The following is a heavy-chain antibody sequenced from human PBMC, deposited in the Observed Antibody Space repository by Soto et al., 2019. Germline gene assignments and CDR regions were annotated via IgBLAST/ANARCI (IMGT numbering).Heavy chain of an antibody. CDR3: AKDCTNGVCFGGFDY. CDR1: GFTFSSYG. Sequence: QVKLVESGGGVVQPGRSLRLSCAASGFTFSSYGMHWVRQAPGKGLEWLAVISYDGSNKYYADSVKGRFIISRVNSKNALYLQMNSLRAEDLSVYYGAKDCTNGVCFGGFDYWGQGTLVTVSS. J-gene: IGHJ4*02. V-gene: IGHV3-30*18. D-gene: IGHD2-8*01. CDR2: ISYDGSNK.